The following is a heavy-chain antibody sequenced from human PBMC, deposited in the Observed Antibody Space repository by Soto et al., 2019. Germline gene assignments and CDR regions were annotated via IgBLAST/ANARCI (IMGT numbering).Heavy chain of an antibody. Sequence: GESLKISCKTSGYNFDIYWIAWVRQMPGKGLEWMGIIYGGDSETKYSPSFQGQVTISADKSITTAYLQWSSLKASDTAMYYCASPLYHSSAWIEYFYWGQGTLVTVSS. CDR1: GYNFDIYW. CDR3: ASPLYHSSAWIEYFY. J-gene: IGHJ4*02. V-gene: IGHV5-51*01. CDR2: IYGGDSET. D-gene: IGHD6-19*01.